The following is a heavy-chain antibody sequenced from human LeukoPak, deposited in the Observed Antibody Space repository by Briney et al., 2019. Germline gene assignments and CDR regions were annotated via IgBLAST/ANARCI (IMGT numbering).Heavy chain of an antibody. D-gene: IGHD3-10*02. CDR3: PREMLHYYYGMDV. CDR2: INPSGGST. J-gene: IGHJ6*02. V-gene: IGHV1-46*01. Sequence: GASVKVSCKASGYTFTNYHMHWVRQAPGQGLEWMGVINPSGGSTTYPQKFQGRVTMTRDTSTSTVYMELSSLRSDDTAVYYCPREMLHYYYGMDVWGQGTTVSVSS. CDR1: GYTFTNYH.